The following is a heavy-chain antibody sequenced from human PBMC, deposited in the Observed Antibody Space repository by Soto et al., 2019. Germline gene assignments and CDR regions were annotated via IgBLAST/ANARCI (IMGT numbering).Heavy chain of an antibody. D-gene: IGHD5-12*01. CDR3: ARDGKVDIDRGGYYYYDMDV. Sequence: SETLSLTCTVSGGSVGTGINYWTWIRQPPGEGLEWIGNIFTSGSANYDPSLKTRVTISVDTSKNQFSLKLTSVTAADTAVYYCARDGKVDIDRGGYYYYDMDVWGQGTTVTVSS. CDR1: GGSVGTGINY. CDR2: IFTSGSA. J-gene: IGHJ6*02. V-gene: IGHV4-61*01.